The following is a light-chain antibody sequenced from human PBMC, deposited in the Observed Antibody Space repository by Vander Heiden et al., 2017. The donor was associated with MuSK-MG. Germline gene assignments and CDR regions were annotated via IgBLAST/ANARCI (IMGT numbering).Light chain of an antibody. CDR3: QVWDSSSDHVV. V-gene: IGLV3-21*04. CDR1: NSGSKS. CDR2: YDS. J-gene: IGLJ2*01. Sequence: SYVLTQPPSVSVAPGKTARITCGGNNSGSKSVHGYQQKPGQAPVLVIYYDSDRPSGIPERFAGSNSGNTATLTISRVEAGDEADYYCQVWDSSSDHVVFGGGTKLTVL.